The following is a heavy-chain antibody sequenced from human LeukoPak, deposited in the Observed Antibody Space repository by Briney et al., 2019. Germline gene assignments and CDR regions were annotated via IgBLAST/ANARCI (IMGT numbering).Heavy chain of an antibody. V-gene: IGHV4-4*07. Sequence: KPSETLSLTCTVSGGSISSYYWSRIRQPAGKGLEWIGRIYTSGSTNYNPSLKSRVTMSVDTSKNQFSLKLSSVTAADTAVYYCARLTMVRGAIHKYYFDYWGQGTLVTVSS. J-gene: IGHJ4*02. CDR2: IYTSGST. CDR1: GGSISSYY. D-gene: IGHD3-10*01. CDR3: ARLTMVRGAIHKYYFDY.